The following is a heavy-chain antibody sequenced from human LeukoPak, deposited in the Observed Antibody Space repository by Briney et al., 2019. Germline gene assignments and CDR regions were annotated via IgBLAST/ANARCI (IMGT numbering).Heavy chain of an antibody. D-gene: IGHD4-17*01. J-gene: IGHJ4*02. CDR3: ARRALDYDDIAYFYARCSDV. V-gene: IGHV4-34*01. CDR2: INHGGST. CDR1: GFTFSSYW. Sequence: GSLRLSCGASGFTFSSYWMSWIRQSPGKGLEWIGEINHGGSTDYNPSLKSRVTISIDTSKDQFSLKVNSVTAADTGVYYCARRALDYDDIAYFYARCSDVWGPGIKVTVTA.